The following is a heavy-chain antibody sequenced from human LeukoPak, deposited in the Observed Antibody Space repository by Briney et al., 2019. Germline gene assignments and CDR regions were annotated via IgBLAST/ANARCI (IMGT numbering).Heavy chain of an antibody. V-gene: IGHV3-21*01. J-gene: IGHJ3*02. CDR1: GFTFSGYS. CDR3: VQEGPRGLAFDI. Sequence: GGSLRLSCAASGFTFSGYSMTWVRQAPGKGLEWVSSISKSSTYIYYSDSVKGRFTISRENAKNSLFLQMNSLRAEDTAVYYCVQEGPRGLAFDIWGQGTKVTVSS. CDR2: ISKSSTYI.